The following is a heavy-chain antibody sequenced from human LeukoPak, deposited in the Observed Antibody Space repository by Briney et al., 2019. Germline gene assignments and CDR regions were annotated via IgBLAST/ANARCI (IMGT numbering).Heavy chain of an antibody. Sequence: GGSLRLSCAASGFTVSSNYMSWVRQAPGKGLEWVSVIYSGGSTYYADSVKGRFTISRDNSKNTLYLQMNSLRAEDTAVYYCAKLHYESGSYRHFDYWGQGTLVTVSS. CDR1: GFTVSSNY. D-gene: IGHD1-26*01. J-gene: IGHJ4*02. CDR3: AKLHYESGSYRHFDY. CDR2: IYSGGST. V-gene: IGHV3-53*01.